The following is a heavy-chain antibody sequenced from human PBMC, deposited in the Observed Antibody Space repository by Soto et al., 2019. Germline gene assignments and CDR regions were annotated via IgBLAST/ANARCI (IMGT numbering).Heavy chain of an antibody. CDR1: GFPFSAYN. Sequence: GGSLRLSCTGSGFPFSAYNINWVRQAPGKGLEWVSSITVGSSHIYQPNSMKGRFTISRDDAKNSVYLQIDSLRDEDTALYHCSRSPEVGVRGAYWGQGTLVTVSS. CDR2: ITVGSSHI. D-gene: IGHD3-16*01. V-gene: IGHV3-21*01. J-gene: IGHJ4*02. CDR3: SRSPEVGVRGAY.